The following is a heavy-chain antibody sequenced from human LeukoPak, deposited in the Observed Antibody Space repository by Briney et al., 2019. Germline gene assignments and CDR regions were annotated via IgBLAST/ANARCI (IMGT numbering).Heavy chain of an antibody. Sequence: PGGSLRLSCAASGCTFSSYWMSWVRQAPGKGLGWVANIKQDGSEKYYVDSVKGRFTISRDNAKNSLYPQMNSLRAEETGVYYGARAENDYGDYWGQATLLTVSS. J-gene: IGHJ4*02. D-gene: IGHD1-14*01. CDR2: IKQDGSEK. CDR3: ARAENDYGDY. V-gene: IGHV3-7*01. CDR1: GCTFSSYW.